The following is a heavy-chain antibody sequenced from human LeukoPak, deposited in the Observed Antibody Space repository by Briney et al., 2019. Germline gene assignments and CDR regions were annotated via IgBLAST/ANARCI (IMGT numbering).Heavy chain of an antibody. Sequence: SGPALFKPTQTLTLTCTFSGFSLSTPAMCVTWIRQPPGKALEWLARIDWDDDKFYSPSLRTRLTISKDTPKNQVVLRMTNMDPVDTGTYYCARMTPDSPSFDYWGQGALITVSS. CDR1: GFSLSTPAMC. CDR2: IDWDDDK. V-gene: IGHV2-70*17. CDR3: ARMTPDSPSFDY. J-gene: IGHJ4*02. D-gene: IGHD2-15*01.